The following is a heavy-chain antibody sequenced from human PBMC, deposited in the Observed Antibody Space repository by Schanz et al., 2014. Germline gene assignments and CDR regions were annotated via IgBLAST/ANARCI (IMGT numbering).Heavy chain of an antibody. Sequence: EVHLVESGGGLVQPGGSLRLSCAASGITFSSHSFNWVRQAPGKGLEWISYITYNGGTIYYADSVKGRFTISRDNAKKSMYLQMNNLRAEDTAVYYCVRVKGGFEYWGLGTLVTVSS. CDR2: ITYNGGTI. CDR3: VRVKGGFEY. CDR1: GITFSSHS. V-gene: IGHV3-48*01. D-gene: IGHD3-16*01. J-gene: IGHJ4*01.